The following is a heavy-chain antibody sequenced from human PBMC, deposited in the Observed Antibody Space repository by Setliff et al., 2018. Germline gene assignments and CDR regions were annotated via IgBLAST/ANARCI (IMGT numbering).Heavy chain of an antibody. D-gene: IGHD4-17*01. J-gene: IGHJ4*02. CDR2: IKQDGIEK. CDR1: GFTFSNYW. Sequence: PGGSLRLSCAASGFTFSNYWMTWVRQAPGKGLEWVANIKQDGIEKYYVDSVKGRFTVSRDNPKNSLYLQLNSLRAEDTAVYYYARLRKDYGDYYYFDYWGQGTLVTVSS. CDR3: ARLRKDYGDYYYFDY. V-gene: IGHV3-7*01.